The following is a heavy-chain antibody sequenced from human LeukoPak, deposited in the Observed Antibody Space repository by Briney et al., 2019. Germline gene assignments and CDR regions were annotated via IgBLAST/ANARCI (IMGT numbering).Heavy chain of an antibody. J-gene: IGHJ4*02. V-gene: IGHV3-48*04. D-gene: IGHD6-19*01. CDR1: GFTFSSYS. CDR2: ISSRSSTV. Sequence: GGSLRLSCAASGFTFSSYSMNWVRQAPGKGLEWVAYISSRSSTVYYADFVKGRFRISRDNARNSLYLQMNSLRGEDTAIYYCARDQGVAGYVFGYWGQGTLVTVSS. CDR3: ARDQGVAGYVFGY.